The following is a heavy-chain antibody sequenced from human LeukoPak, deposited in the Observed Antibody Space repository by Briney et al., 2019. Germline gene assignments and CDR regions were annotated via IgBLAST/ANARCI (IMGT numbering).Heavy chain of an antibody. CDR2: INPNSGGT. CDR3: ARDGQGYYYDSSGTSAYYYYYYMDV. Sequence: ASVKVSCKASGYTFTGYYMHWVRQAPGQGLEWMGWINPNSGGTNYAQKFQGRVTMTRDTSISTGYMELTRLRSDDTAVYYCARDGQGYYYDSSGTSAYYYYYYMDVWGKGTTVTVSS. D-gene: IGHD3-22*01. J-gene: IGHJ6*03. V-gene: IGHV1-2*02. CDR1: GYTFTGYY.